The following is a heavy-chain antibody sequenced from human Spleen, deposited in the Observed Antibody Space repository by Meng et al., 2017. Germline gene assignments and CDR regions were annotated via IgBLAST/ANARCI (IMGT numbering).Heavy chain of an antibody. V-gene: IGHV3-15*01. J-gene: IGHJ4*01. Sequence: GESLKISCAASGFTFSSYGMSWVRQAPGKGLEWVGRIKSKTDGETADYAAPVKGRFTISRDDSQNTLYLQMNSLKTEDTGVYYFQWLSTHPPDQWGQGTLVTVSS. CDR2: IKSKTDGETA. CDR3: QWLSTHPPDQ. CDR1: GFTFSSYG. D-gene: IGHD3-22*01.